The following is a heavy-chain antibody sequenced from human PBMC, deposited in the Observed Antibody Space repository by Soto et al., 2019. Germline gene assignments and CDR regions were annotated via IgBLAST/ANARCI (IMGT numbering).Heavy chain of an antibody. V-gene: IGHV4-38-2*01. CDR1: GYSISSGYY. CDR2: IYHSGST. Sequence: SETLSLTCAVSGYSISSGYYWGWIRQPPGKGLEWIGSIYHSGSTYYNPSLKSRVTISVDTSKNQFSLKLSSVTAADTAVYYCARIQYCTNGVCYPDLDPCGQGTLVTSPQ. J-gene: IGHJ5*02. CDR3: ARIQYCTNGVCYPDLDP. D-gene: IGHD2-8*01.